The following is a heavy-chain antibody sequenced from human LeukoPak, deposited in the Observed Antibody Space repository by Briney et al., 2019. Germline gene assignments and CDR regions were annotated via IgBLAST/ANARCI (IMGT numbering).Heavy chain of an antibody. Sequence: PGGSLRLSCAASGFTFSDYYMSWIRQAPGKGLEWVSYISTSGSTIYYADSVKGRFTISRDNAKNSLYLQMNSLRAEDTAVYYCARGLGYDSSGYYSNYYYYMDVWGKGTTVTVSS. CDR2: ISTSGSTI. J-gene: IGHJ6*03. CDR3: ARGLGYDSSGYYSNYYYYMDV. CDR1: GFTFSDYY. D-gene: IGHD3-22*01. V-gene: IGHV3-11*04.